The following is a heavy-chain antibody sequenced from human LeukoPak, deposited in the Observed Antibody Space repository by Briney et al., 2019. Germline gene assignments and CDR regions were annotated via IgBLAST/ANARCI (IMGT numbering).Heavy chain of an antibody. CDR2: IYYSGST. CDR1: GGSISSYY. Sequence: SETLSLTCTVSGGSISSYYWSWIRQPPGKGLEWIGYIYYSGSTNYNPSLKSRVTISVDTSKNQFSLKLTSVTAADTAVFYCARLYARFAYYYMDVWSKGTTVTVSS. CDR3: ARLYARFAYYYMDV. J-gene: IGHJ6*03. V-gene: IGHV4-59*08. D-gene: IGHD2-8*01.